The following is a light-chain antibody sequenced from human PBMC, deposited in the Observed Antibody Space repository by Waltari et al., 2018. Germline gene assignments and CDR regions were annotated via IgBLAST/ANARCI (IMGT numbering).Light chain of an antibody. V-gene: IGKV4-1*01. CDR1: QSILYRSNNQNY. J-gene: IGKJ2*01. Sequence: DFVMTQSPHSLAVSLGERATINCKSSQSILYRSNNQNYLAWYQQKPGQPPKLLSYWASVRESGVPGRFSGSGSGTDFTLTISSLQAEDVAVYYCQQYYSTPYTFGQGTKLEIK. CDR2: WAS. CDR3: QQYYSTPYT.